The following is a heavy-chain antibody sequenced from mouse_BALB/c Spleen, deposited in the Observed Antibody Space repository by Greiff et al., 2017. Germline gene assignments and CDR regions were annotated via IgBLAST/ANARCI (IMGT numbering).Heavy chain of an antibody. Sequence: EVKVEESGGGLVKPGGSLKLSCAASGFTFSSYTMSWVRQTPEKRLEWVATISSGGSYTYYPDSVKGRFTISRDNAKNTLYLQMSSLKSEDTAMYYCTRDKFITTVVATDAMDYWGQGTSVTVSS. D-gene: IGHD1-1*01. CDR2: ISSGGSYT. CDR3: TRDKFITTVVATDAMDY. V-gene: IGHV5-6-4*01. CDR1: GFTFSSYT. J-gene: IGHJ4*01.